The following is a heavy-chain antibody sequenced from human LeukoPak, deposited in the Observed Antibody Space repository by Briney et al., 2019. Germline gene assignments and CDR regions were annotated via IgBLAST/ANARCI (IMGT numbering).Heavy chain of an antibody. J-gene: IGHJ5*02. V-gene: IGHV1-18*01. CDR2: ISAYNGNT. CDR1: GGTFSSYA. D-gene: IGHD3-16*01. CDR3: ARVSPHRKMSYGNQNWFDT. Sequence: ASVKVSCKASGGTFSSYAISWVRQAPGQGLEWMGWISAYNGNTNYAQKLQGRVTMTTDTSTSTAYMELRSLRPDDTAVYYCARVSPHRKMSYGNQNWFDTWGQGTLVTVSS.